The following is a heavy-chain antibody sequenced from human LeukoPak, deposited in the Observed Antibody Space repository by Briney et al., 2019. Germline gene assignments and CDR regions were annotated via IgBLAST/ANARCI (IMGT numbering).Heavy chain of an antibody. CDR1: GFTFSDYS. J-gene: IGHJ4*02. CDR2: ISSSGSTI. V-gene: IGHV3-11*04. D-gene: IGHD6-19*01. Sequence: GGSLRLSCAASGFTFSDYSMSWIRQAPGKGLEWVSYISSSGSTIYYADSVKGRFAISRDNAKNSLYLQMNSLRAEDTAVYYCARAYSSGWYGDYWGQGTLVTVSS. CDR3: ARAYSSGWYGDY.